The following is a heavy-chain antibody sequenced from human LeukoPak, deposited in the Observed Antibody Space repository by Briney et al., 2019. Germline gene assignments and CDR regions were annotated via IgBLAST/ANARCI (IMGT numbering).Heavy chain of an antibody. CDR3: AELGITMIGGV. CDR2: ISSSGSTI. V-gene: IGHV3-48*03. Sequence: GGSLRLSCAASGFTFSSYEMNWVRQAPGKGLEWVSYISSSGSTIYYADSVKGRFTISRDNAKNSLYLQMNSLRAEDTAVYYCAELGITMIGGVRGKGATVTISS. CDR1: GFTFSSYE. J-gene: IGHJ6*04. D-gene: IGHD3-10*02.